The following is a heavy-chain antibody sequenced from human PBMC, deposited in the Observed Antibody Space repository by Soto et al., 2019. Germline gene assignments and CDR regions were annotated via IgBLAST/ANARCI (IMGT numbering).Heavy chain of an antibody. D-gene: IGHD2-21*01. CDR2: VYWTDDK. J-gene: IGHJ4*02. Sequence: SGPTLVNPTQTLTLTCTFSGFSLSTSGVGVGWIRQPPGKALEWLALVYWTDDKRYSPSLNSRLTITKDTSKNQVVLRMTNMDPVDTATYYCARTLGVGQAYYFDYWGPGTLVTVSS. V-gene: IGHV2-5*01. CDR3: ARTLGVGQAYYFDY. CDR1: GFSLSTSGVG.